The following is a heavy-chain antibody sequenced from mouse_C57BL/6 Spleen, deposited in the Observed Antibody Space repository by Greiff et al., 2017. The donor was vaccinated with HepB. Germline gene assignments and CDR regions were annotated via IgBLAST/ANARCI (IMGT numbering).Heavy chain of an antibody. Sequence: ESGPELVKPGASVKISCKASGYAFSSSWMNWVQQRPGKGLEWIGRIYPGDGDTNYNGKFKGKATLTADKSSSTAYMQLSSLTYECSAVYLCAGVYGYVAGYAMDYWGEGTSVTVSS. V-gene: IGHV1-82*01. CDR2: IYPGDGDT. CDR3: AGVYGYVAGYAMDY. J-gene: IGHJ4*01. CDR1: GYAFSSSW. D-gene: IGHD2-2*01.